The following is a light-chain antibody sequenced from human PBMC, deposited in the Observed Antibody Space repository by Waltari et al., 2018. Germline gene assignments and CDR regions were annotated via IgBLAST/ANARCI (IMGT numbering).Light chain of an antibody. V-gene: IGLV3-25*03. Sequence: SYELTQPPSVSVSPGQTARITCSGDELPRQNAYWYQQKSRPAPVLVIYKDKERPSGSPGRFSGSSSGTTVSLTISGVLAEDEADYYCQSLDRSGTVIFGGGTTLTVL. CDR2: KDK. CDR3: QSLDRSGTVI. CDR1: ELPRQN. J-gene: IGLJ2*01.